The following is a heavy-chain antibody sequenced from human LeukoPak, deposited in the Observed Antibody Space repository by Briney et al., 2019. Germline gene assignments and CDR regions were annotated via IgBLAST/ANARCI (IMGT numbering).Heavy chain of an antibody. J-gene: IGHJ4*02. CDR2: IRYDGSNK. CDR1: GFTFSSYG. D-gene: IGHD3-10*01. CDR3: AKTGSRDQGGLDY. Sequence: GGSLRLSCAASGFTFSSYGMHWVRQAPGKGLERVAFIRYDGSNKYYADSVKGRLTISRDNSKNTLYLQMNSLRVEDTAVYFCAKTGSRDQGGLDYWGQGTLVTVSS. V-gene: IGHV3-30*02.